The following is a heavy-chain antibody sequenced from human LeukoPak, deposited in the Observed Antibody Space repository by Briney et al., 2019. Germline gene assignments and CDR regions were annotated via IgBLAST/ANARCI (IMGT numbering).Heavy chain of an antibody. CDR1: GYTFTSYG. V-gene: IGHV1-18*01. J-gene: IGHJ5*02. CDR2: ISAYNGNT. Sequence: ASVKVSCKAFGYTFTSYGISWVRQAPGQGLEWMGWISAYNGNTNYAQKLQGRVTMTTDTSTSTAYMELRSLRSDDTAVYYCARYKTTTNWFDPWGQGTLVTVSS. CDR3: ARYKTTTNWFDP. D-gene: IGHD4-17*01.